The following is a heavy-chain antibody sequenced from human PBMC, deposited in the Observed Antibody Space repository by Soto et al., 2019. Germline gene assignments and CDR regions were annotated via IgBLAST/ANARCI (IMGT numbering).Heavy chain of an antibody. CDR3: AKDLSYGDYVSADAFQI. Sequence: GGSLRLSCAASRFTFSNYAMSWVRQAPGKGLEWVSAISAGGGSTNYADSVKGRFTISRDNSKNTLYLQMNSLRAEDTAVYYCAKDLSYGDYVSADAFQIWGQGTMVTVSS. CDR1: RFTFSNYA. J-gene: IGHJ3*02. D-gene: IGHD4-17*01. CDR2: ISAGGGST. V-gene: IGHV3-23*01.